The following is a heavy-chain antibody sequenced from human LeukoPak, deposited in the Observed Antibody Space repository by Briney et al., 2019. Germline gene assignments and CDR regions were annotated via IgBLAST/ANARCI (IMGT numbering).Heavy chain of an antibody. CDR1: GFTLRSYW. J-gene: IGHJ4*02. Sequence: GGSLRLSCEGSGFTLRSYWMSWVRQAPGKGLEWVANIKQDGSEKCYVDSVKGRFTIYRDNAKNSLFVQSCSLRHDDTAVYYCASGGSYFGYWGQGTLVTVSS. CDR3: ASGGSYFGY. V-gene: IGHV3-7*05. CDR2: IKQDGSEK.